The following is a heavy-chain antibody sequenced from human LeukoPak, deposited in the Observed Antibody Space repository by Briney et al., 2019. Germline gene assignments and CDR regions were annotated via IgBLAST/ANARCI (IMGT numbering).Heavy chain of an antibody. J-gene: IGHJ4*02. CDR1: GFTVSRNY. CDR2: IYSGGST. CDR3: ASGLRIAAAGTFDY. Sequence: GGSLTLSCAGSGFTVSRNYMSWLRQAPGKGLAGVSVIYSGGSTYYADSVKGRFTISRDNSKNTLYLQMNSLRAEDTAVYYCASGLRIAAAGTFDYWGQGTLVTVSS. V-gene: IGHV3-53*01. D-gene: IGHD6-13*01.